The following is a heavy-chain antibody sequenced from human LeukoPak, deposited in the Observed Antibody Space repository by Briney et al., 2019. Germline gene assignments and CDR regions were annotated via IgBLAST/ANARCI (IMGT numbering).Heavy chain of an antibody. CDR2: IYYSGTT. Sequence: SQTLSLTCSVSGGSISSGDYYWSWVRQPPGRGLEWIGYIYYSGTTYYSPSLKSRLTISVDTSKNQFSLKLNSVTAADTALYYCATSGTYYYDGRDWGQGTQVTVSS. D-gene: IGHD3-22*01. V-gene: IGHV4-30-4*08. CDR3: ATSGTYYYDGRD. CDR1: GGSISSGDYY. J-gene: IGHJ4*02.